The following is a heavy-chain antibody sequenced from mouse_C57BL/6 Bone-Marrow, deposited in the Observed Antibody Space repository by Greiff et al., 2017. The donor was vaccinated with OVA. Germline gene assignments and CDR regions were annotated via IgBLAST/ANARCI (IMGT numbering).Heavy chain of an antibody. V-gene: IGHV14-4*01. J-gene: IGHJ2*01. Sequence: EVKLMESGAELVRPGASVKLSCTASGFNIKDDYMHWVKQRPEQGLEWIGWIDPENGDTEYASKFQGKATITADTSSNTAYLQLSSLTSEDTAVYYCTTIRCEGGHWGQGTTLTVSS. D-gene: IGHD2-12*01. CDR2: IDPENGDT. CDR3: TTIRCEGGH. CDR1: GFNIKDDY.